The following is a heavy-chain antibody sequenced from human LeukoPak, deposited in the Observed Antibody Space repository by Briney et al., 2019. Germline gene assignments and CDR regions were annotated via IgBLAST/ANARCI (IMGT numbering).Heavy chain of an antibody. Sequence: SETLSLTCTVSGGSISSSSYYWGWIRQPPGKGLEWIGSIYYSGSTYYNPSLKSRVTISVDTSKKQFSLKLSSVTAADTAVYYCVASYDFRFDAWGQGTLVTVSS. CDR1: GGSISSSSYY. CDR2: IYYSGST. CDR3: VASYDFRFDA. D-gene: IGHD3-3*01. J-gene: IGHJ5*02. V-gene: IGHV4-39*01.